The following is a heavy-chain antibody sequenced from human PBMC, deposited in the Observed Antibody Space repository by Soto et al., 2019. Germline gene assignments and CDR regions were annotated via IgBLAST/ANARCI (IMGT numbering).Heavy chain of an antibody. V-gene: IGHV3-23*01. CDR3: AKASGWFGEFDY. CDR1: GFTFSSYA. D-gene: IGHD3-10*01. CDR2: ISGSGGST. J-gene: IGHJ4*02. Sequence: EVPLLESGGGLVQPGGSLRLSCAASGFTFSSYAMSWVRQAPGKGLEWVSAISGSGGSTYYADSVKGRFTISRDNSKNTLYLQMNSLRAEDTAVYYCAKASGWFGEFDYWGQGILVTVSS.